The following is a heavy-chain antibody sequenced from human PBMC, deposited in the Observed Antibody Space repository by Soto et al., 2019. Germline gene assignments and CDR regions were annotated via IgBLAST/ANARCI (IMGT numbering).Heavy chain of an antibody. CDR3: ASILTGYYVS. D-gene: IGHD3-9*01. J-gene: IGHJ5*02. Sequence: QVQLVESGGGVVQPGRSLRLSCAASGFSFSSYFMHWVRQAPGKGLEWVALISYDGNNKYYADSVRGRFTISRDNSKNTEYLQMNSLGAEDTAVYYCASILTGYYVSWGQGTQVIVSS. CDR2: ISYDGNNK. CDR1: GFSFSSYF. V-gene: IGHV3-30-3*01.